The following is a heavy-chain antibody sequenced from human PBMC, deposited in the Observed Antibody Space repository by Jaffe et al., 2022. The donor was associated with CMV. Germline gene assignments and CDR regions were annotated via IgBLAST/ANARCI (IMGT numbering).Heavy chain of an antibody. J-gene: IGHJ4*02. CDR1: GFTFSTFA. D-gene: IGHD1-26*01. Sequence: DVQLVESGGGLVQPGGSLRLSCAVSGFTFSTFAMTWVRQAPGKGLEWVSFMSGDSLVIKYADSVKGRFTISRDNSKNTLYLQMNSLRVEDTAVYFCAKRGEGYNSGSFGVNLDQWGQGTLVAVSP. CDR3: AKRGEGYNSGSFGVNLDQ. V-gene: IGHV3-23*04. CDR2: MSGDSLVI.